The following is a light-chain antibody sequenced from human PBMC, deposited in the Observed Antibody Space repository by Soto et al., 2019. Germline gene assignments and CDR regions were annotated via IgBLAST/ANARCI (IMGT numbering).Light chain of an antibody. CDR1: QSVSSSY. CDR3: QQYDSSPVT. CDR2: GAS. V-gene: IGKV3-20*01. J-gene: IGKJ3*01. Sequence: EIVSTQSPGTLSLSPGERATLSCRASQSVSSSYLAWYQQKPGQAPRLLIYGASSRATGIPDRFTGSGSGTDFTLTFSRLEPEDFAVYYCQQYDSSPVTFGPGTKVDIK.